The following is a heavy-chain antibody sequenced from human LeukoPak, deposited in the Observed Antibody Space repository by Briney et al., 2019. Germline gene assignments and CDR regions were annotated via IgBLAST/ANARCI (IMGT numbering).Heavy chain of an antibody. CDR2: IYYSGST. CDR1: GGSISSYY. Sequence: SETLSLTRTVSGGSISSYYWSWIRQPPGKGLEWIGYIYYSGSTNYNPSLKSRVTISVDTSKNQFSLKLSSVTAADTAVYYCARGPNAYYYDSSGYYYAEYWGQGTLVTVSS. J-gene: IGHJ4*02. V-gene: IGHV4-59*01. CDR3: ARGPNAYYYDSSGYYYAEY. D-gene: IGHD3-22*01.